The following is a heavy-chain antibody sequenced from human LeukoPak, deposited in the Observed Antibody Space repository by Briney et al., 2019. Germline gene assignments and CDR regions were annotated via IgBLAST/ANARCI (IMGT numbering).Heavy chain of an antibody. CDR1: GYTFTSYG. CDR3: ARMGGIAADGKVWRFVP. Sequence: GTSVKVSCTASGYTFTSYGISWVRQAPAQGLERMGWINTYNGNTNYAQKLQGRVTMTTDTSKSTAYMELGSVRSDDSAVYYCARMGGIAADGKVWRFVPWGQGTLVTVSS. CDR2: INTYNGNT. J-gene: IGHJ5*02. D-gene: IGHD6-13*01. V-gene: IGHV1-18*04.